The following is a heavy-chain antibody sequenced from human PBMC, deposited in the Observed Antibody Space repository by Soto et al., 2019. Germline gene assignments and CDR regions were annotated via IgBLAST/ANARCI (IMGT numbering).Heavy chain of an antibody. CDR3: ASGAAYYYGSGSYCPFDY. V-gene: IGHV1-69*01. D-gene: IGHD3-10*01. J-gene: IGHJ4*02. Sequence: QVQLVQSGAEVKKPGSSVKVSCKASGGTFSSYAISWVRQAPGQGLEWMGGIIPIFGTANYAQKFQGRVTITADESTRTAYRELSSLRSEDTAVYYCASGAAYYYGSGSYCPFDYWGQGTLVTVSS. CDR1: GGTFSSYA. CDR2: IIPIFGTA.